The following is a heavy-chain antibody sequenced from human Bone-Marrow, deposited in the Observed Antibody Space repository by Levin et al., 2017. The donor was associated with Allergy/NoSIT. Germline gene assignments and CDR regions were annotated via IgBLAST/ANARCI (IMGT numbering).Heavy chain of an antibody. CDR2: IWYDGSNK. J-gene: IGHJ6*03. CDR3: ARAGLSSGWYDRMGGSYYYYMDV. V-gene: IGHV3-33*01. Sequence: GGSLRLSCAASGFTFSSYGMHWVRQAPGKGLEWVAVIWYDGSNKYYADSVKGRFTISRDNSKNTLYLQMNSLRAEDTAVYYCARAGLSSGWYDRMGGSYYYYMDVWGKGTTVTVSS. CDR1: GFTFSSYG. D-gene: IGHD6-19*01.